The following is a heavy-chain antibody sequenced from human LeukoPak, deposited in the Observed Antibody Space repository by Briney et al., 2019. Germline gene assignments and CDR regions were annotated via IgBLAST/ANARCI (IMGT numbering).Heavy chain of an antibody. D-gene: IGHD5-24*01. J-gene: IGHJ4*02. CDR2: IHYSGNT. CDR1: GASISSYY. V-gene: IGHV4-59*08. Sequence: SETLSLTCIVSGASISSYYWSWIRQPPGKGLEWIGYIHYSGNTNYNPSLKSRVTISRDMSKNLISLKLTSLTAADTDVHLFAVHGYWSIYLGCWGQGTRVTSSS. CDR3: AVHGYWSIYLGC.